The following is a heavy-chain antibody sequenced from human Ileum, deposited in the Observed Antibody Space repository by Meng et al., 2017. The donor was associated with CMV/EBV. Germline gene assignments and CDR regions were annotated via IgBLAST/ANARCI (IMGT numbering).Heavy chain of an antibody. CDR2: IYYSGST. CDR1: GYY. CDR3: ARMSLNYDILTGYSPGEYYFDY. J-gene: IGHJ4*02. Sequence: GYYWSWIRQHPEKSLELIEFIYYSGSTYYNPSLKSRLTISVDTSQNQFSLKLSSVTAADTAVYFCARMSLNYDILTGYSPGEYYFDYWGQGTLVTVSS. D-gene: IGHD3-9*01. V-gene: IGHV4-31*02.